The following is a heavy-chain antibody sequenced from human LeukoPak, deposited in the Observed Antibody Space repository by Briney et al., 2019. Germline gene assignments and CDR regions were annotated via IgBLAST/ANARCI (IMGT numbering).Heavy chain of an antibody. CDR3: AISRGGILTGYYPFDY. CDR2: MNPNSGNT. Sequence: ASVKVSCKASGYTFTSYDINWVRQATGQGLEWMGWMNPNSGNTGYAQKFQGRVTMTRNTSISTAYMELSSLRSEDTAVYYCAISRGGILTGYYPFDYWGQGTLVTVSS. J-gene: IGHJ4*02. V-gene: IGHV1-8*01. D-gene: IGHD3-9*01. CDR1: GYTFTSYD.